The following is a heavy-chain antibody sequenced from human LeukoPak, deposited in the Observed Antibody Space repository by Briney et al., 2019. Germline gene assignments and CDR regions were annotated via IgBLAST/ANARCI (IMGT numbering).Heavy chain of an antibody. CDR1: GFTFSSYG. CDR3: ARRGIGDDIYYYYYYMDV. Sequence: PGRSLRLSCAASGFTFSSYGMHWVRQAPGKGLEWVSAISGSGGSTYYADSVKGRFTISRDNSKNTLYLQMNSLRAEDTAVYYCARRGIGDDIYYYYYYMDVWGKGTTVTISS. D-gene: IGHD4-17*01. V-gene: IGHV3-23*01. J-gene: IGHJ6*03. CDR2: ISGSGGST.